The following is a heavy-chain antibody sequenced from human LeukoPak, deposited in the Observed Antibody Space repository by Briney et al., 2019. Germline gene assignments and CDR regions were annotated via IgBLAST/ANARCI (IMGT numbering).Heavy chain of an antibody. V-gene: IGHV5-51*01. CDR1: GYSFTSYW. D-gene: IGHD2-15*01. J-gene: IGHJ5*02. Sequence: GESLKISCKGSGYSFTSYWIGWVRQMPGKGLEWMGIIYPGDSDTRYSPSFQGQVTISADKSISTAYLQWSSMKASDTAMHYCARQDCSGGSCFLKTNWFDPWGQGTLVTVSS. CDR2: IYPGDSDT. CDR3: ARQDCSGGSCFLKTNWFDP.